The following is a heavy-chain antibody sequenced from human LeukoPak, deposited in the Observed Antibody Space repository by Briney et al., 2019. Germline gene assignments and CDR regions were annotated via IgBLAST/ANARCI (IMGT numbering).Heavy chain of an antibody. V-gene: IGHV3-23*01. Sequence: PGGSLRLSCVASGFTFSNYAMSWVRQAPGKGLEWVSAISDSGRNTFYADSVKGRFTISRDNSKNTLYLQMNSLRAEDTAVYYCAKTMNYFDSSSYNPFDYWGQGTLVTVSS. D-gene: IGHD3-22*01. CDR2: ISDSGRNT. CDR1: GFTFSNYA. J-gene: IGHJ4*02. CDR3: AKTMNYFDSSSYNPFDY.